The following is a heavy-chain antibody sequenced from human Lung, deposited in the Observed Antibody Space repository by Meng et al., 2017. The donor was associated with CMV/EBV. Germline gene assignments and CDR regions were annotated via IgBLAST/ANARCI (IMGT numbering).Heavy chain of an antibody. V-gene: IGHV4-30-2*01. CDR2: IFRTGTT. CDR1: GDSCSSGDYS. Sequence: CAVSGDSCSSGDYSWSWIRQPPGKGLEWIGYIFRTGTTYYNPSLKSRVTLSVDRSNNQFYLKLTAVTAADTAIYYCARFEGPGEGVDYWGQGTLVTVSS. D-gene: IGHD2-21*01. J-gene: IGHJ4*02. CDR3: ARFEGPGEGVDY.